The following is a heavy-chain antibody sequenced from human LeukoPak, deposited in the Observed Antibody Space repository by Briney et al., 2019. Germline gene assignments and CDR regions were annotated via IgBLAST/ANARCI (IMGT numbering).Heavy chain of an antibody. CDR1: GGSINSGTFY. CDR2: MYYDGSS. CDR3: ARRSDSGSDDGEDYFDY. J-gene: IGHJ4*02. V-gene: IGHV4-39*01. D-gene: IGHD1-26*01. Sequence: SETLSLTCTVSGGSINSGTFYWGWIRQPPGKGLVWIGSMYYDGSSYYNPSLKSRVTTSVDTSKNQFSLKLTSVTAAETAVYFCARRSDSGSDDGEDYFDYWGQGTLVTVSS.